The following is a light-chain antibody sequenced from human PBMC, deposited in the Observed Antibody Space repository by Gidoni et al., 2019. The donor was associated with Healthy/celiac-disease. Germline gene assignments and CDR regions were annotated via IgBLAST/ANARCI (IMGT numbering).Light chain of an antibody. J-gene: IGKJ4*01. Sequence: DIQMTQSPSTLPASVGDRVTITCRASQSISSWSAWYQQKPGKAPKLLIYKASSLESGVPSRFSGSGSGTEFTLTNSSLQPDDFATYYCQQYNSYSSGTFGGGTKVEIK. CDR2: KAS. V-gene: IGKV1-5*03. CDR1: QSISSW. CDR3: QQYNSYSSGT.